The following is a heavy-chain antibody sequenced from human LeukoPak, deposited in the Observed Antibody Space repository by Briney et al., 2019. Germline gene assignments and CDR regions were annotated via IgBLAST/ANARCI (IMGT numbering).Heavy chain of an antibody. Sequence: SETLSLTCAVYGGSFSGYYWSWIRQPPGKGLEWIGEINHSGSTNYNPSLKSRVTISVDTSKNQFSLKLSSVTAADMAVYYCARGGDYIWGSYRHWGQGTLVTVSS. CDR1: GGSFSGYY. J-gene: IGHJ4*02. CDR3: ARGGDYIWGSYRH. V-gene: IGHV4-34*01. D-gene: IGHD3-16*02. CDR2: INHSGST.